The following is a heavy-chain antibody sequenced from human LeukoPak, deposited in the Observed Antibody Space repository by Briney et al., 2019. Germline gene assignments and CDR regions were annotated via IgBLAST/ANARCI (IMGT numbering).Heavy chain of an antibody. D-gene: IGHD3-22*01. Sequence: GASVKVSCKASGYTFTSYYMHWVRQAPGQGLEWMGIINPSGGSTSYAQKFQGRVTMTRDTSTSTVYMELSSLRSEDTAVYYCARDSDSSGYGEYYFDYWGQGTLVTASS. CDR1: GYTFTSYY. J-gene: IGHJ4*02. CDR2: INPSGGST. CDR3: ARDSDSSGYGEYYFDY. V-gene: IGHV1-46*01.